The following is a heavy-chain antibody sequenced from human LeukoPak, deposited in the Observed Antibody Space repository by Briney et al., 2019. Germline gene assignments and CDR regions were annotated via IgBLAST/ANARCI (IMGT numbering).Heavy chain of an antibody. D-gene: IGHD2-2*01. Sequence: GGSLRLSCAASGFTVSSNYMSWVRQAPGKGLEWVSVIYSGGSTYYADSVKGRFTISRDNSKNTLYLQMNSLRAEDTAVYYCARDLSIVPADNYYYGMDVWGQGTTVTVSS. CDR1: GFTVSSNY. CDR2: IYSGGST. CDR3: ARDLSIVPADNYYYGMDV. J-gene: IGHJ6*02. V-gene: IGHV3-66*01.